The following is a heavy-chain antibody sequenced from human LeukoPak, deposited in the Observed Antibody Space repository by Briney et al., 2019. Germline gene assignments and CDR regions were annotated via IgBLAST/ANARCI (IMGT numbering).Heavy chain of an antibody. CDR2: ISSSSSYI. D-gene: IGHD6-13*01. Sequence: GGSLRLSCAASGFTFSSYSMNWVRQAPGKGLEWVSSISSSSSYIYYADSVKGRFTISRDNAKNSLYLQMNSLRAEDTAVYYCARVGSSWSYYYYYMDVWGKGTTVTVSS. V-gene: IGHV3-21*01. J-gene: IGHJ6*03. CDR3: ARVGSSWSYYYYYMDV. CDR1: GFTFSSYS.